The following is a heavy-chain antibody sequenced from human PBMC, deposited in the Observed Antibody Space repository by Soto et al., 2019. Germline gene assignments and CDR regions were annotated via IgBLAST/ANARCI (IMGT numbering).Heavy chain of an antibody. Sequence: GSLRLSCAASGVTFSTYAMSWVRQAPGKGLEWVSAISGSGGSTYYADSVKGRFTISRDNSKNTLYLQMNSLRAEDTAVYYCAKLVGSTSDWFDPWGQGTLVTVSS. CDR1: GVTFSTYA. D-gene: IGHD2-2*01. CDR3: AKLVGSTSDWFDP. V-gene: IGHV3-23*01. J-gene: IGHJ5*02. CDR2: ISGSGGST.